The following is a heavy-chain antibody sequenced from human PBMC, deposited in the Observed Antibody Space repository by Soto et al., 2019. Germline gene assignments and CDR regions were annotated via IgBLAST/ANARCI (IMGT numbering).Heavy chain of an antibody. V-gene: IGHV4-59*08. CDR1: GGSISSYY. D-gene: IGHD7-27*01. CDR3: AGRSGSCFDY. Sequence: QVQLQESGPGLVKPSETLSLTCTVSGGSISSYYWSWIRQPPGKGLEWIGYIYYSGSTNYNPSLKSRVTLAVDTSKIPFSLQLGSVSAADTDVYYCAGRSGSCFDYWGQGTLVTVSS. J-gene: IGHJ4*02. CDR2: IYYSGST.